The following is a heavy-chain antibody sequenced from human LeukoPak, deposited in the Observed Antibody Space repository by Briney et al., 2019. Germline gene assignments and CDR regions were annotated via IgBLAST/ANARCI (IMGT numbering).Heavy chain of an antibody. CDR3: ARARVGCTNYAFDI. D-gene: IGHD2-8*01. CDR2: IYSDGRT. CDR1: GFPVSSNY. V-gene: IGHV3-53*01. J-gene: IGHJ3*02. Sequence: GGSLRLSCAASGFPVSSNYITWVRQAAGKGLEWVSVIYSDGRTYYADSVKGRSTISRDSSKDTVHLQMNSLRAEDTAVYYCARARVGCTNYAFDIWGQGTMVTVSS.